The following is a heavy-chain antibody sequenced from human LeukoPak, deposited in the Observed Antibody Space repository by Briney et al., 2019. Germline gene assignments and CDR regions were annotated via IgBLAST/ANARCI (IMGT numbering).Heavy chain of an antibody. D-gene: IGHD6-13*01. CDR1: GFTFSNYW. J-gene: IGHJ4*02. Sequence: PGGSLRLSCAASGFTFSNYWMHWVRQPPGKGLVWVSHINSDGSSTNYADSVKGRFTISRDNAKNTLYLQMNSLRAEDTAVYYCAKDIYPGYSSSWYLEGFDYWGQGTLVTVSS. V-gene: IGHV3-74*01. CDR3: AKDIYPGYSSSWYLEGFDY. CDR2: INSDGSST.